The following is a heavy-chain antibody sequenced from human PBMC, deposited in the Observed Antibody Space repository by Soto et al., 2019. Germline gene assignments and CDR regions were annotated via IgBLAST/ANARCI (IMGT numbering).Heavy chain of an antibody. CDR3: ADRSPEKKGYYYYGMDV. CDR1: GGTFSSYA. Sequence: QVQLVQSGAEVQKPGSSVKVSCKASGGTFSSYAISWVRQAPGQGLEWMGGIIPIFGTANYAQKFQGRVTITADESTSTAYMELSSLRSEDTAVYYCADRSPEKKGYYYYGMDVWGQGTTVTVSS. V-gene: IGHV1-69*01. J-gene: IGHJ6*02. CDR2: IIPIFGTA.